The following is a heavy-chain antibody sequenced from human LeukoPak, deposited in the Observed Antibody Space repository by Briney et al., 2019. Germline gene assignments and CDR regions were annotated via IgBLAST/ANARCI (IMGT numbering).Heavy chain of an antibody. V-gene: IGHV1-8*03. J-gene: IGHJ4*02. CDR3: ARIGLSGYLYYFDY. D-gene: IGHD3-3*01. CDR2: MNPNSGNT. CDR1: EYTFTSYD. Sequence: ASVKVSCKASEYTFTSYDINWVRQATGQGLEWMGWMNPNSGNTGYAQKFQGRVTITRNTSISTAYMELSSLRSEDTAVYYCARIGLSGYLYYFDYWGQGTLVTVSS.